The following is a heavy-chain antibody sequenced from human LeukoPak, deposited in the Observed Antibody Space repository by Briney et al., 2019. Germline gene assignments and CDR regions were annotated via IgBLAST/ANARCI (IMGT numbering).Heavy chain of an antibody. CDR1: GGSISSSSYY. CDR2: IYYSGST. J-gene: IGHJ4*02. V-gene: IGHV4-39*01. D-gene: IGHD2-15*01. Sequence: PSETLSPTCTVSGGSISSSSYYWGWIRQPPGKGLEWIGSIYYSGSTYYNPSLKSRVTISVDTSKNQFSPKLSSVTAADTAVYYCARVAHDLYPYYFDYWGQGTLVTVSS. CDR3: ARVAHDLYPYYFDY.